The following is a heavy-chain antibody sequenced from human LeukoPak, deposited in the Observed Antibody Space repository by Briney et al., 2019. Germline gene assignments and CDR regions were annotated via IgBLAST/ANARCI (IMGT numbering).Heavy chain of an antibody. J-gene: IGHJ3*02. CDR1: GFTFSSYW. V-gene: IGHV3-7*01. Sequence: GGSLRLSCAASGFTFSSYWMSRVRQAPGKGLEWVANIKQDGSDKYYVDSVKGRFTISRDNAKNSLYLQINSLRAEDAAVYYCARDCSGGSCYSILAGAFDIWGQGTMVTVSS. CDR3: ARDCSGGSCYSILAGAFDI. D-gene: IGHD2-15*01. CDR2: IKQDGSDK.